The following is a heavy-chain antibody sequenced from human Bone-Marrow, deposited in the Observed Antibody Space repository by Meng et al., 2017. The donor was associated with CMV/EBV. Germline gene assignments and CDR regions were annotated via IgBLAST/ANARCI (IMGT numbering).Heavy chain of an antibody. CDR2: INPNSGDT. CDR1: GYTFTGYY. V-gene: IGHV1-2*02. D-gene: IGHD3-3*01. Sequence: ASVKVSCKASGYTFTGYYMHWVRQAPGQGLEWMGWINPNSGDTNYAQKFQGRVTMTRDTSISTAYMELSRLRSDDTAAYYCARSLGDFWSGYWDYYYYGMDVWGQGTTVTVSS. CDR3: ARSLGDFWSGYWDYYYYGMDV. J-gene: IGHJ6*02.